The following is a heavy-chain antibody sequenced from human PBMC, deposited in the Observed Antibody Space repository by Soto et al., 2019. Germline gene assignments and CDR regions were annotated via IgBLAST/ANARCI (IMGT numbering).Heavy chain of an antibody. D-gene: IGHD3-10*01. CDR3: ARGGVFFFAAPTNPFDY. Sequence: QVQLVQSGAEVKKPGASVKVSCKASGYTFTSYDINWVRQATGQGLEWMGWMNPNSGNTGYAQKFQGRVTMTRNTSKRTDYMELSSLRSEDTAVYYCARGGVFFFAAPTNPFDYWGQGTLVTVSS. CDR2: MNPNSGNT. CDR1: GYTFTSYD. V-gene: IGHV1-8*01. J-gene: IGHJ4*02.